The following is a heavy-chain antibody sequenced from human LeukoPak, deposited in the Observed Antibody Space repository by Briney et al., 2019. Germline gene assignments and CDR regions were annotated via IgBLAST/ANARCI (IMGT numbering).Heavy chain of an antibody. Sequence: PGGSLRLSCAASGFTFSSYWMSWVRQAPGKGLEGVANIKQDGSEKYYVDSVKGRFTISRDNAKNSLYLQMNSLRAEDTAVYYCARDKGYYDFWSSYDTGFGPWGQGTLVTVSS. CDR2: IKQDGSEK. J-gene: IGHJ5*02. V-gene: IGHV3-7*01. CDR3: ARDKGYYDFWSSYDTGFGP. D-gene: IGHD3-3*01. CDR1: GFTFSSYW.